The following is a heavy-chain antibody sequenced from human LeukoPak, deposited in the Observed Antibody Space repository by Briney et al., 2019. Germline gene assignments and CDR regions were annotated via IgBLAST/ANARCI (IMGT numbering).Heavy chain of an antibody. CDR2: IYYSGTT. CDR3: ARHLLSAPHYFDY. Sequence: SETLSLTCTVSGGSISGYYWSWIRQPPGKGLEWIGFIYYSGTTHYSPALKSRVTMSVDTSNNQFSLKLTSVTAADTAVYYCARHLLSAPHYFDYWGQGTLVTVSS. J-gene: IGHJ4*02. CDR1: GGSISGYY. V-gene: IGHV4-59*01. D-gene: IGHD2-15*01.